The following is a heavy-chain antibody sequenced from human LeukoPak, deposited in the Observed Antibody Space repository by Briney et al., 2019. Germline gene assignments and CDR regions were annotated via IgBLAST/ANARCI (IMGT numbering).Heavy chain of an antibody. J-gene: IGHJ3*02. CDR2: ISGYNGNT. Sequence: ASVKVSCKASGYIFTNFGISWVRQARGQGLEWMGWISGYNGNTKYVQKFQGRVTMTRDMSTSTVYMELSSLRSEDTAVYYCARATMEEEPGDAFDIWGQGTMVTVSS. CDR1: GYIFTNFG. CDR3: ARATMEEEPGDAFDI. V-gene: IGHV1-18*01. D-gene: IGHD5-12*01.